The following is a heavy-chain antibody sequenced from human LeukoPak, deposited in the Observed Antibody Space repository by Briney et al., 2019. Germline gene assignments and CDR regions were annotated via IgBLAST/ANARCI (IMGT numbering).Heavy chain of an antibody. CDR2: ISGSGGST. D-gene: IGHD6-19*01. J-gene: IGHJ4*02. V-gene: IGHV3-23*01. CDR1: GNTFSSYA. Sequence: GGSLRLSCAASGNTFSSYAMSWVRQAPGKGLEWVSTISGSGGSTYYGDSVKGRFTISRDNSKNTLFMQMNSLRAEDTAVYYCGKSGSRDWDYFEYWGQGTLVTASS. CDR3: GKSGSRDWDYFEY.